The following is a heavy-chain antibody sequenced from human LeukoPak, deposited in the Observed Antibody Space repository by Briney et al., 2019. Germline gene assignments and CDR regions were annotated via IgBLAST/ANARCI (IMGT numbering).Heavy chain of an antibody. CDR3: ARVVRGRLGEFT. CDR2: MNPNSGNT. D-gene: IGHD3-16*01. J-gene: IGHJ5*02. Sequence: GASVKVPCKASGYTFTSYDINWVRQATGQGLEWMGWMNPNSGNTGYAQKFQGRVTITRNTSISTAYMELSSLRSEDTAVYYCARVVRGRLGEFTWGQGTLVTVSS. V-gene: IGHV1-8*03. CDR1: GYTFTSYD.